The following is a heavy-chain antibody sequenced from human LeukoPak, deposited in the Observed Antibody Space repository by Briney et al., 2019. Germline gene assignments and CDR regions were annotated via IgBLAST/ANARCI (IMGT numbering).Heavy chain of an antibody. V-gene: IGHV3-74*01. CDR3: ARNYVWGNYRYFDY. Sequence: GGSLRLSCAASGFTFSSYWMHWVRQAPGKGLVWISRINSDGTSTINADSVKGRFTISRDNATNTLYLQMNCLRAEVTAVYYCARNYVWGNYRYFDYWGQGTLVTVSS. D-gene: IGHD3-16*02. J-gene: IGHJ4*02. CDR1: GFTFSSYW. CDR2: INSDGTST.